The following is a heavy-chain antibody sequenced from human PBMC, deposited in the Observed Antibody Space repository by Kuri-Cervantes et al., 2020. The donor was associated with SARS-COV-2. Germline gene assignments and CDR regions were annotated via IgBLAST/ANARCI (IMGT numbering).Heavy chain of an antibody. CDR2: IYYSGST. D-gene: IGHD6-19*01. V-gene: IGHV4-39*01. CDR3: ARHPHAVAGPIDY. J-gene: IGHJ4*02. Sequence: SETLSLTFTVSGGSISSSSYYWGWIRQPPGKGLEWIGSIYYSGSTYYNPSLKSRVTISVDTSKNQFSLKLSSVTAADTAVYYCARHPHAVAGPIDYWGQGTLVTVSS. CDR1: GGSISSSSYY.